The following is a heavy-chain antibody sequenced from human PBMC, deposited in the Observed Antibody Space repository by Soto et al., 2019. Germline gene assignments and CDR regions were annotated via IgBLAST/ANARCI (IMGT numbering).Heavy chain of an antibody. CDR3: VRHLAYYYYRSGRGSFDS. J-gene: IGHJ4*02. Sequence: DVQLVESGGGSVRPGGSLNVSCATSGFALSSYEMEWVRQAPGQGLEWVAYISSSGLNIYYADSVKGRFSISRDNAKNLVYLQMHSLRAEDTAIYFCVRHLAYYYYRSGRGSFDSWGQGTQVTVSS. CDR1: GFALSSYE. V-gene: IGHV3-48*03. D-gene: IGHD3-22*01. CDR2: ISSSGLNI.